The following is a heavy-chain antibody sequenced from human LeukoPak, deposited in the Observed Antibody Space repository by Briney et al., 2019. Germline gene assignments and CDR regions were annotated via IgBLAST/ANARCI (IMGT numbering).Heavy chain of an antibody. D-gene: IGHD3-3*01. V-gene: IGHV4-59*01. J-gene: IGHJ3*02. CDR2: IYYSGST. CDR3: ARDPGTSHYDFRLGDI. Sequence: PSETLSLTCTVSGGSISSYYWSWIRQPPGKGLEWIGYIYYSGSTNYNPSLKSRVTISVDTSKNQFSLKLSSVTAADTAVYYCARDPGTSHYDFRLGDIWGQGTMVTVSS. CDR1: GGSISSYY.